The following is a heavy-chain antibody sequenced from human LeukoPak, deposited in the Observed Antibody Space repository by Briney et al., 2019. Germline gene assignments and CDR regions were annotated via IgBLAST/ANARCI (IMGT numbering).Heavy chain of an antibody. Sequence: GGSLRLSCAASGFTFSSYAMSWVRQAPGKGLEWVSVISGSGGSTYYADSVKGRFTVSRDNSKNTLYLQMNSLRAEDTAVYYCAELGITMIGGVWGKGTTVTISS. J-gene: IGHJ6*04. CDR1: GFTFSSYA. CDR2: ISGSGGST. D-gene: IGHD3-10*02. CDR3: AELGITMIGGV. V-gene: IGHV3-23*01.